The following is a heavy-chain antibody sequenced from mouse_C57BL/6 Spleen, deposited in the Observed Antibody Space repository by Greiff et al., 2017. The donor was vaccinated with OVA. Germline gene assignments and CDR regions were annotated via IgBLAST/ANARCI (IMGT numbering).Heavy chain of an antibody. CDR2: IDPSDSYT. D-gene: IGHD3-3*01. CDR1: GYTFTSYW. Sequence: QVQLQQPGAELVKPGASVKLSCKASGYTFTSYWMQWVKQRPGQGLEWIGEIDPSDSYTNYNQKFKGKATLTVDTSSSTAYMQLSSLTSEDSAVYYCARRMLERYAMDYWGQGTSVTVSS. J-gene: IGHJ4*01. V-gene: IGHV1-50*01. CDR3: ARRMLERYAMDY.